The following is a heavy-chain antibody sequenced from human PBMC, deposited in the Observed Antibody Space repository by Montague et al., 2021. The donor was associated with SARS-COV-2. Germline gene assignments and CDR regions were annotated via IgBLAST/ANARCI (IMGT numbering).Heavy chain of an antibody. D-gene: IGHD3/OR15-3a*01. CDR3: ARRIMIYAFDI. J-gene: IGHJ3*02. CDR2: IYWDDDK. CDR1: GFSLSTSGVG. Sequence: PALVKPTQTLTLTCTFSGFSLSTSGVGVGWIRQPPGKALEWLALIYWDDDKRYSPSLKSRLTITKDTSKNQVVLTMTNMDPVDTATYYCARRIMIYAFDIWDQGTMVTVSS. V-gene: IGHV2-5*02.